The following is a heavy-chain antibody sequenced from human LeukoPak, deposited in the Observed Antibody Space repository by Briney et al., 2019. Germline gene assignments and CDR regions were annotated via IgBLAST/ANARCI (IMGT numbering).Heavy chain of an antibody. V-gene: IGHV4-34*01. J-gene: IGHJ4*02. D-gene: IGHD4-4*01. CDR2: INHSGST. CDR1: GGSFSGYY. Sequence: SSETLSLACAVYGGSFSGYYWSWIRQPPGKGLEWIGEINHSGSTNYNPSLKSRVTISVDTSKNQFSLKLSSVTAADTAVYYCARATSAYSYFDYWGQGTLVTVSS. CDR3: ARATSAYSYFDY.